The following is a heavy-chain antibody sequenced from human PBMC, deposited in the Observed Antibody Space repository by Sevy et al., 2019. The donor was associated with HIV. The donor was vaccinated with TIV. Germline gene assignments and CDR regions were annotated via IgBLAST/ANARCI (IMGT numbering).Heavy chain of an antibody. CDR1: GFSVTTSGMC. CDR2: IDWNDEK. Sequence: SGPTLVKPTQTLTLTCTFSGFSVTTSGMCVSWIRQPPEKALEWLAIIDWNDEKYYSTSLKTRLTISKDTSKNQVVIXXXXXXXXXXXXXXXXXXXXXXXXPTFDYWGPGILVTVSS. CDR3: XXXXXXXXXPTFDY. J-gene: IGHJ4*02. V-gene: IGHV2-70*01.